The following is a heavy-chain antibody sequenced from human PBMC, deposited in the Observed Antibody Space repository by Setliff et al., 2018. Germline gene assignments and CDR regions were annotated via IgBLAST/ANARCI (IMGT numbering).Heavy chain of an antibody. D-gene: IGHD3-16*01. CDR1: GDSFSSSTFH. CDR2: IYYNGNT. CDR3: ARVRVVQGYYEFDTFDL. V-gene: IGHV4-39*07. Sequence: SETLSLTCTVSGDSFSSSTFHWGWIRQSPGKGLEWIGNIYYNGNTNKNPSLKSRVTISVDTSRDQFSLRLSSVTAANTAMYYCARVRVVQGYYEFDTFDLWGQGTLVTVS. J-gene: IGHJ3*01.